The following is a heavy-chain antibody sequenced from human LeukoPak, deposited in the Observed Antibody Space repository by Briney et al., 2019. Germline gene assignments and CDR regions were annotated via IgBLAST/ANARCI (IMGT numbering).Heavy chain of an antibody. CDR2: IHYNGDST. Sequence: GGSLRLSCAASGFTLSNYAMSWVRQAPGKGLEWVSSIHYNGDSTYYADSVKGRFTISRDNSKNTLYLQMNSLRAEDTAVYYCAKDRDSSSWYFDYWGQGTLVTVSS. J-gene: IGHJ4*02. CDR3: AKDRDSSSWYFDY. D-gene: IGHD6-13*01. V-gene: IGHV3-23*01. CDR1: GFTLSNYA.